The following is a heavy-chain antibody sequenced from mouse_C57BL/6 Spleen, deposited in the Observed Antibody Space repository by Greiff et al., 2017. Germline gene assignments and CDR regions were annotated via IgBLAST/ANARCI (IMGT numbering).Heavy chain of an antibody. J-gene: IGHJ1*03. CDR3: AKGTTVVARGYFDV. V-gene: IGHV2-4*01. CDR2: IWSGGST. D-gene: IGHD1-1*01. CDR1: GFSLTSYG. Sequence: VQLQQSGPGLVQPSQSLSITCTVSGFSLTSYGVHWVRQPPGKGLEWLGVIWSGGSTDYNAAFISRLSISKDNSKSQVFFKMNSLQADDTAIYYCAKGTTVVARGYFDVWGTGTTVTVSS.